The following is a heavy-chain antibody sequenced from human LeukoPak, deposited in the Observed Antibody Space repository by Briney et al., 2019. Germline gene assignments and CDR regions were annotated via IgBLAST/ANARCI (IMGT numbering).Heavy chain of an antibody. CDR3: AKDRAPSYYYDSSGYYGALDY. J-gene: IGHJ4*02. CDR1: GFTFDDYA. V-gene: IGHV3-43D*03. CDR2: ISWDGGST. Sequence: GGSLRLSCAASGFTFDDYAMHWVRQAPGKGLEWVSLISWDGGSTYCADSVKGRFTISRDNSKNSLYLQMNSLRAEDTALYYCAKDRAPSYYYDSSGYYGALDYWGQGTLVTVSS. D-gene: IGHD3-22*01.